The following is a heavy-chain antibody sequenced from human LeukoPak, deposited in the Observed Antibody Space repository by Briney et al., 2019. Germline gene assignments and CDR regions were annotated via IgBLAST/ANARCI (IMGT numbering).Heavy chain of an antibody. V-gene: IGHV3-30*18. J-gene: IGHJ6*02. CDR2: ISYDGSNK. D-gene: IGHD3-10*01. CDR1: GFTFSSYG. Sequence: GGSLRLSCAASGFTFSSYGMHWVRQAPGKGLEWVAVISYDGSNKYYADSVKGRFTISRDNSKNTLYLQMNSLRAEDTAVYYCAKDLSVRYYGSGTYGMDVWGQGTTVTVSS. CDR3: AKDLSVRYYGSGTYGMDV.